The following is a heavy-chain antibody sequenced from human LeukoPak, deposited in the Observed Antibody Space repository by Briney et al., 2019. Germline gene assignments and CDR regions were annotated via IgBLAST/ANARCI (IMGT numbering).Heavy chain of an antibody. CDR3: ARDLFH. V-gene: IGHV3-53*01. Sequence: GGSLRLSCAASGFTVSANYMSWVRQPPGKGLEWVSVINSCGSTNYADSVKGRFTISRDNSKNTLYLQMSSLRAEDTAVYYCARDLFHWGQGTLVTVSS. CDR2: INSCGST. J-gene: IGHJ4*02. D-gene: IGHD2-21*01. CDR1: GFTVSANY.